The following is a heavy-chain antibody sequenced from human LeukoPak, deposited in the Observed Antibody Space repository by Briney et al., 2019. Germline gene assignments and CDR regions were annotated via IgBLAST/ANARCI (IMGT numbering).Heavy chain of an antibody. V-gene: IGHV3-13*04. CDR3: ARDLCDNTICHRYFEV. CDR1: GFTFSDYD. J-gene: IGHJ2*01. D-gene: IGHD2-2*01. CDR2: IGKRGDT. Sequence: GGSLRLSCAASGFTFSDYDMHWVRQTTGRGLEWVSVIGKRGDTYYPGSVKGRFTISRENARNSLYLQMNSLRVEDTAVYYCARDLCDNTICHRYFEVWGRGTLVTVSS.